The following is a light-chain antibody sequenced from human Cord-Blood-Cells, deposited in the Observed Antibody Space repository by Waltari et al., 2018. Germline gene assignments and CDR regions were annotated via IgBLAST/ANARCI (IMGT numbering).Light chain of an antibody. Sequence: SYELPQPPSVSVSPGQTARITCSGVALPKHNAYWYQQKPGQAPVLVIYKDSERPSGIPERFSGSSSGTTVTLTISGVQAEDEADYYCQSADSSGTYPYVFGTGTKVTVL. CDR2: KDS. CDR3: QSADSSGTYPYV. J-gene: IGLJ1*01. CDR1: ALPKHN. V-gene: IGLV3-25*03.